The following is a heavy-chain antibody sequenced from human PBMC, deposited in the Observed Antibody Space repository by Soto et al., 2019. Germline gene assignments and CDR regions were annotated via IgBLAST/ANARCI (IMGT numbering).Heavy chain of an antibody. J-gene: IGHJ4*02. CDR2: ISSSGDGT. D-gene: IGHD3-22*01. CDR3: ARGLRNYYDRSGLHY. Sequence: GGSLRLSCAASGFTFSTYAMTWVRQAPGKGLEWVSIISSSGDGTYYVDSVKGRFTISRDNSRNTLNLQMNSLRAEDTAVYYCARGLRNYYDRSGLHYWGQGTLVTVSS. CDR1: GFTFSTYA. V-gene: IGHV3-23*01.